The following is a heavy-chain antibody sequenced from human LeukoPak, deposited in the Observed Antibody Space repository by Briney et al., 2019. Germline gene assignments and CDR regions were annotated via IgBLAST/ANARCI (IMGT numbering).Heavy chain of an antibody. CDR3: ARDRESESDSEGDY. V-gene: IGHV3-7*01. J-gene: IGHJ4*02. Sequence: GGSLRLSYSASGFTFSRFWMSWVRQAPGKGLEYVALIKQGGSEIYHMDSVKGRFTISRDDATNSLYLQMNSLRVEDTALYYCARDRESESDSEGDYWGQGTLVTVSS. CDR1: GFTFSRFW. CDR2: IKQGGSEI. D-gene: IGHD4-11*01.